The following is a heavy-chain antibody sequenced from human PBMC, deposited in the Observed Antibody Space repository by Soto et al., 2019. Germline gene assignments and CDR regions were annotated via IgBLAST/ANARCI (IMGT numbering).Heavy chain of an antibody. Sequence: GGSLRLSCAASGFTFSSYAMHWVSQAPGKGLEWVAVISYDGSNKYYADSVKGRFTISRDNSKNTLYLQMNSLRAEDTAVYYCARGSWYGSGGNAFDIWGQGTMVTVSS. CDR2: ISYDGSNK. D-gene: IGHD3-10*01. J-gene: IGHJ3*02. V-gene: IGHV3-30-3*01. CDR3: ARGSWYGSGGNAFDI. CDR1: GFTFSSYA.